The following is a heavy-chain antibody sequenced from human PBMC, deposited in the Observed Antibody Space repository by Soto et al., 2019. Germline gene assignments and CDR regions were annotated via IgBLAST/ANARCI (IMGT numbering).Heavy chain of an antibody. CDR3: ARIEAFWSGYSYYYYGMDV. D-gene: IGHD3-3*01. J-gene: IGHJ6*02. V-gene: IGHV2-70*01. Sequence: SGPTLVNPTQTLTLTCTFSGFSLSTSGMCVSWIRQPPRKALEWLALIDWDDDKYYSTSLKTRLTISKDTSKNQVVLTMTNMDPVDTATYYCARIEAFWSGYSYYYYGMDVWGQGTTVTVSS. CDR2: IDWDDDK. CDR1: GFSLSTSGMC.